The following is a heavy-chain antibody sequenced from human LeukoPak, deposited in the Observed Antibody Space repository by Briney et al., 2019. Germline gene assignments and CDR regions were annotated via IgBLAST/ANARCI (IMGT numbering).Heavy chain of an antibody. D-gene: IGHD3-3*01. CDR2: INPNSGGT. CDR1: GYTFTSYA. V-gene: IGHV1-2*02. J-gene: IGHJ5*02. CDR3: ARDLLRVIFGVPPTDGWFDP. Sequence: GASVKVSCTASGYTFTSYAMNWVRQAPGQGLEWMGWINPNSGGTNYAQKFQGRVTMTRDTSISTAYMELSRLRSDDTAVYYCARDLLRVIFGVPPTDGWFDPWGQGTLVTVSS.